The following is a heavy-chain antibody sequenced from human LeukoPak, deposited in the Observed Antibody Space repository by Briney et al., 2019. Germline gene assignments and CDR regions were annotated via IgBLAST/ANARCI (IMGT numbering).Heavy chain of an antibody. J-gene: IGHJ4*02. Sequence: GASVKVSCKASGYTFTSFAISWVRQAPGQGLEWMGWISAYNGNTNYAQKLQGRVTMTTDTSTSTAYMELRSLRSDDTAVYYCARDYDDYGDYGQVGIDYWGQGTLVTVSS. V-gene: IGHV1-18*01. CDR3: ARDYDDYGDYGQVGIDY. D-gene: IGHD4-17*01. CDR2: ISAYNGNT. CDR1: GYTFTSFA.